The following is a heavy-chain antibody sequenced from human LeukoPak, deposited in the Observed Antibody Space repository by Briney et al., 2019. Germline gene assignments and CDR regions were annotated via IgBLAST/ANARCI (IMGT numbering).Heavy chain of an antibody. CDR1: GFTFNNYW. J-gene: IGHJ4*02. D-gene: IGHD5-18*01. V-gene: IGHV3-21*01. Sequence: GGSLRLSCEASGFTFNNYWMSWVRQAPGKGLEWVSCISSSSSYIYYADSVKGRFTISRDNAKNSLYLQMNSLRAEDTAVYYCATSPVYSYGHPYYFDYWGQGTLVTVSS. CDR2: ISSSSSYI. CDR3: ATSPVYSYGHPYYFDY.